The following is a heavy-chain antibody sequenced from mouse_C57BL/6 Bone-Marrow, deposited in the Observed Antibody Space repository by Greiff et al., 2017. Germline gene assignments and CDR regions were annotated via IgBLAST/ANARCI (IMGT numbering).Heavy chain of an antibody. CDR2: ISDGGSYT. J-gene: IGHJ4*01. D-gene: IGHD2-5*01. CDR1: GFTFSSYA. CDR3: ARDLYYSNPYYAMDY. Sequence: EVQLVESGGGLVKPGGSLKLSCAASGFTFSSYAMSWVRQTPEKRLEWVATISDGGSYTYYPDNVKGRFTISRDNAKNNLYLQMSHLKSEDTAMYYCARDLYYSNPYYAMDYWGQGTSVTVSS. V-gene: IGHV5-4*01.